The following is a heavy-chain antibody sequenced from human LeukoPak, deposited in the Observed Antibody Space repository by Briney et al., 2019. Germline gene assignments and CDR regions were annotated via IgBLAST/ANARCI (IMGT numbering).Heavy chain of an antibody. D-gene: IGHD1-26*01. V-gene: IGHV3-30*08. CDR3: ARGSPVSGSYYFLSGFDY. J-gene: IGHJ4*02. CDR1: AFTFSGYA. CDR2: ISYDGSHK. Sequence: GGSLRLSCSASAFTFSGYAMHGVRQAPGKGLEWVAVISYDGSHKYYADSVKGRFTISRDNSKNTLYLQMNSLRAEDTAVYYCARGSPVSGSYYFLSGFDYWGQGTLVTVSS.